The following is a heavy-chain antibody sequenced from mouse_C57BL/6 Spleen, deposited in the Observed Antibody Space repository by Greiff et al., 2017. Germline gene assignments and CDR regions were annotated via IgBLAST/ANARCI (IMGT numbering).Heavy chain of an antibody. V-gene: IGHV1-22*01. J-gene: IGHJ4*01. CDR1: GYTFTDYN. CDR2: INPNNGGT. CDR3: ASGRRGGGPGGVYAMDY. Sequence: EVQLQQSGPELVKPGASVKMSCKASGYTFTDYNMHWVKQSHGKSLEWIGYINPNNGGTSYNQKFKGKATLTVNKSSSTAYMELRSLTSEDSAVYYCASGRRGGGPGGVYAMDYWGQGTSVTVSS.